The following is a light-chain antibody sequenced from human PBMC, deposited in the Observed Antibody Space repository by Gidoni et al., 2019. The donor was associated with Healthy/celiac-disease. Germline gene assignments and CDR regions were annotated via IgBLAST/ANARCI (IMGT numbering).Light chain of an antibody. V-gene: IGKV1-NL1*01. CDR1: QGISNS. CDR3: QQYYSTPNT. Sequence: DIQMTQSPSSLSASVGDRVTITCRASQGISNSLAWYQQKPGKATKHLLYAASRLESGVPSRFSGSGSGTDYTLTISSLQPEDVATYDCQQYYSTPNTFGQGTKLEIK. CDR2: AAS. J-gene: IGKJ2*01.